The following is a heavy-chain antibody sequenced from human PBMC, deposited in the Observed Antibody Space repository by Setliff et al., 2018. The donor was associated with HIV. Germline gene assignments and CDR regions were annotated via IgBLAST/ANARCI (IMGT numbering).Heavy chain of an antibody. J-gene: IGHJ4*02. V-gene: IGHV1-69*13. CDR3: ARSNPNYGDFIDY. D-gene: IGHD4-17*01. CDR2: IIPIFGTA. Sequence: SVKVSCKASGGTFSSYAISWVRQAPGQGLEWMGGIIPIFGTANYAQKFQGRVTITADESTSTAYMELSSLRSEGTAVYYCARSNPNYGDFIDYWGQGTLVTVSS. CDR1: GGTFSSYA.